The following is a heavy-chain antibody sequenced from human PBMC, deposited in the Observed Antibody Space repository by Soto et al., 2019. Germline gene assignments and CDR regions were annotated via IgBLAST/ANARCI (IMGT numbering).Heavy chain of an antibody. CDR3: ARGRGYCSSTSCYQNYYYYYMDV. V-gene: IGHV4-34*01. D-gene: IGHD2-2*03. J-gene: IGHJ6*03. Sequence: SETLSLTCAVYGGSFSGYYWSWIRQPPGKGLEWIGEINHSGSTNYNPSLKSRVTISVDTSKNQFSLKLSSVTAADTAVYYCARGRGYCSSTSCYQNYYYYYMDVWGKGTTVTVSS. CDR2: INHSGST. CDR1: GGSFSGYY.